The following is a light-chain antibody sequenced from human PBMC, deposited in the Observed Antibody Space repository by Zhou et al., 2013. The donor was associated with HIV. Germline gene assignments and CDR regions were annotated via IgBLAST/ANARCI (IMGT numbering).Light chain of an antibody. V-gene: IGKV1-39*01. CDR3: QQANSLPFT. CDR2: AAS. J-gene: IGKJ3*01. Sequence: DIQMTQSPSSLSASVGDRVTITCRASQSISSYLNWYQQKPGKAPKLLIYAASSLQSGVPSRFSGSGSGTDFTLTISSLQPEDFATYYCQQANSLPFTFGPGTKVDIK. CDR1: QSISSY.